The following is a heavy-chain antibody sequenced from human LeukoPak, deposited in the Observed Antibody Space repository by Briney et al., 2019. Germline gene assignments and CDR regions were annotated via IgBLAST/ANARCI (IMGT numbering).Heavy chain of an antibody. D-gene: IGHD3-22*01. V-gene: IGHV3-7*01. CDR1: GFTFSNYY. CDR3: ARYYDGSGYYDAFDI. J-gene: IGHJ3*02. Sequence: GGSLRLSCAASGFTFSNYYMNWVRQAPGKGLEWVATIKEDGSEKYYVDSVKGRFTISRDNAKNSLYLQMNSLRGEDTAVYYCARYYDGSGYYDAFDIWGQGTMVTVSS. CDR2: IKEDGSEK.